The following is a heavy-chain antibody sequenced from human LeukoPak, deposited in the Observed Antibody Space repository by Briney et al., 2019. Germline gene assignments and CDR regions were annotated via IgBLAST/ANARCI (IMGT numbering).Heavy chain of an antibody. J-gene: IGHJ4*02. V-gene: IGHV4-34*01. Sequence: SETLSLTCAVYGGSFSGYYWSWIRQPPGKGLEWIGEINHSGSTNYNPSLKSRVTISVDTSKNQFSLKLSSVTAADTAVYYCARDYSSSWCYFDYWGQGTLVTVSS. CDR1: GGSFSGYY. D-gene: IGHD6-13*01. CDR2: INHSGST. CDR3: ARDYSSSWCYFDY.